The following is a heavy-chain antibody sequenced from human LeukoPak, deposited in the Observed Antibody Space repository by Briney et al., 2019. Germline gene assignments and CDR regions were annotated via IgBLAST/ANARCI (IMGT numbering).Heavy chain of an antibody. V-gene: IGHV4-59*12. CDR1: GGSISSFY. Sequence: SETLSLTXTVSGGSISSFYWIWIRQPQGPGLVGRGFLYYSGRNNDNHSLNSLVTISVETSKNQYLLKLSFVTAADTDVYYCEWCGYYDSSGYFADPFFDCWGQGTLVTVSS. CDR2: LYYSGRN. CDR3: EWCGYYDSSGYFADPFFDC. D-gene: IGHD3-22*01. J-gene: IGHJ4*02.